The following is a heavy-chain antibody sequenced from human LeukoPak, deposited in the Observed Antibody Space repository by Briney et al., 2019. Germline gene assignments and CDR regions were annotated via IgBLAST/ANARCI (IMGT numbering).Heavy chain of an antibody. D-gene: IGHD2-15*01. J-gene: IGHJ4*02. Sequence: SETLSLTCTVYGGSFSGYYWSWIRQPPGKGLEWIGEINHSGSTNYNPSLKSRVTISVDTSKNQFSLKLSSVTAADTAVYYCARGGYFDYWGQGTLVTVSS. CDR3: ARGGYFDY. CDR2: INHSGST. V-gene: IGHV4-34*01. CDR1: GGSFSGYY.